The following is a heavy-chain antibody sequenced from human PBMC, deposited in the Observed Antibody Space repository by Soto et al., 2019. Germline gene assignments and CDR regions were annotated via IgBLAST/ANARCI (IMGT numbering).Heavy chain of an antibody. J-gene: IGHJ3*02. D-gene: IGHD3-3*01. CDR1: GFTFSSYA. CDR3: AKGVSRDYDFWSGDAFDI. CDR2: ISGSGGST. Sequence: EVQLLESGGGLVQPGGSLRLSCAASGFTFSSYAMSWVRQAPGKGLEWVSAISGSGGSTYYADSVKGRFTISRDNSKNTLYLQMNSLRAEDTAVYYCAKGVSRDYDFWSGDAFDIWGQGTMVTVSS. V-gene: IGHV3-23*01.